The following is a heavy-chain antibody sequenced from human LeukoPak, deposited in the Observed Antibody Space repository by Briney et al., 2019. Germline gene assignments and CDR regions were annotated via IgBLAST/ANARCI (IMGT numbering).Heavy chain of an antibody. D-gene: IGHD1-14*01. V-gene: IGHV4-34*01. Sequence: SETLSLTCAVYGGSFSGYYWSWIRQPPGKGLEWIGEISHSGGTNYNPSLKSRVTISVDTSNNQFSLKLSSVTAADTAVYYCARSFIRNYGMDVWGQGTTVTVSS. CDR1: GGSFSGYY. CDR2: ISHSGGT. CDR3: ARSFIRNYGMDV. J-gene: IGHJ6*02.